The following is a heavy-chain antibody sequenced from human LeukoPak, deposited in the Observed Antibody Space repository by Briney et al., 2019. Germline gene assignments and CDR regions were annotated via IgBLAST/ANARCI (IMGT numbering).Heavy chain of an antibody. Sequence: SETLSLTCAVSGYSISSGYYRGWIRQPPGKGLEWIGSIYHSGSTYYNPSLKSRVTISVDTSKNQFSLKLSSVTAADTAVYYCARRWFGEIDYWGQGTLVTVSS. V-gene: IGHV4-38-2*01. CDR3: ARRWFGEIDY. CDR1: GYSISSGYY. J-gene: IGHJ4*02. CDR2: IYHSGST. D-gene: IGHD3-10*01.